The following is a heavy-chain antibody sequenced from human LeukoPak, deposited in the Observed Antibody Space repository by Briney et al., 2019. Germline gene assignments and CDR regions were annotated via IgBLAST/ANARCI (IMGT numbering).Heavy chain of an antibody. CDR3: ARSSIEQQLDNVYYYYYMDV. Sequence: SVKVSCKASGGTFSSYAISWVRQAPEQGLEWMGGIIPIFGTANYAQKFQGRVTITTDESTSTAYMELSSLRSEDTAVYYCARSSIEQQLDNVYYYYYMDVWGKGTTVTVSS. D-gene: IGHD6-13*01. V-gene: IGHV1-69*05. CDR1: GGTFSSYA. CDR2: IIPIFGTA. J-gene: IGHJ6*03.